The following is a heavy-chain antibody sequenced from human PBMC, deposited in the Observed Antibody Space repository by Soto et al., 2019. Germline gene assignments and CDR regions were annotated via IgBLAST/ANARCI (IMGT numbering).Heavy chain of an antibody. CDR3: AAYDLSWSGYFAYYGMDV. CDR2: IVVGSGNT. V-gene: IGHV1-58*01. J-gene: IGHJ6*02. Sequence: ASVKVSCKASGFTFTSSAVQWVRQARGQRLERKGWIVVGSGNTNYAQKFQERVTITRDMSTSTAYMELSSLRSEDTAVYYCAAYDLSWSGYFAYYGMDVWGQGTTVTVSS. CDR1: GFTFTSSA. D-gene: IGHD3-3*01.